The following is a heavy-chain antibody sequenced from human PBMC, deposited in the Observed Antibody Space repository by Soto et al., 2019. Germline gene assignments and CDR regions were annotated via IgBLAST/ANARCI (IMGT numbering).Heavy chain of an antibody. V-gene: IGHV3-7*05. CDR1: GFTFSSYW. CDR3: ARDLRVVEWLSPGIDY. D-gene: IGHD3-3*01. Sequence: GGSLRLSCAASGFTFSSYWMSWVRQAPGKGLEWVANIKQDGSETYYVESVKGRFTISRDDAKNSLYLQMNSLRAEDTAVYYCARDLRVVEWLSPGIDYWGQGTLVTVSS. J-gene: IGHJ4*02. CDR2: IKQDGSET.